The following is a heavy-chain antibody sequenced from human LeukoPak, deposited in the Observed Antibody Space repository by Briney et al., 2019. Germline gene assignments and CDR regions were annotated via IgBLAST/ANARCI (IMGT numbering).Heavy chain of an antibody. V-gene: IGHV3-20*04. CDR2: INWNGGST. D-gene: IGHD3-10*01. Sequence: GGSLRLSCAASGFTFEDYGMSWVRQAPGKGLEWVSGINWNGGSTGYADSVKGRFTISRDNAKNSLYLQMNSLRAEDTALYYCARDSVLLIYYYYYMDVWGKGTPVTVSS. CDR1: GFTFEDYG. J-gene: IGHJ6*03. CDR3: ARDSVLLIYYYYYMDV.